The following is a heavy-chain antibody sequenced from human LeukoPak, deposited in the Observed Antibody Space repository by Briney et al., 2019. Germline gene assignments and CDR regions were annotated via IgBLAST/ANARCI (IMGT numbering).Heavy chain of an antibody. D-gene: IGHD3-9*01. J-gene: IGHJ1*01. CDR2: INAGNGNT. CDR3: ARTTYYDILTGYSAEYFQH. V-gene: IGHV1-3*01. CDR1: GYTFTSYA. Sequence: ASVKVSCKASGYTFTSYAMHWVRRAPGQRLEWMGWINAGNGNTKYSQKFQGRVTITRDTSASTAYMELSSLRSEDTAVYYCARTTYYDILTGYSAEYFQHWGQGTLVTVSS.